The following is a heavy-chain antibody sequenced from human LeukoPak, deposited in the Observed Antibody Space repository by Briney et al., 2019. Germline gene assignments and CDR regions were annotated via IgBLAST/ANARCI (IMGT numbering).Heavy chain of an antibody. J-gene: IGHJ5*02. V-gene: IGHV4-59*01. CDR3: ARGDSSSWYERFGWFDP. CDR2: IYYSGST. Sequence: RPGGSLRLSCAASGFTFDDYGMSWIRQPPGKGLEWIGYIYYSGSTNYNPSLKSRVTISVDTSKNQFSLKLSSVTAADTAVYYCARGDSSSWYERFGWFDPWGQGTLVTVSS. CDR1: GFTFDDYG. D-gene: IGHD6-13*01.